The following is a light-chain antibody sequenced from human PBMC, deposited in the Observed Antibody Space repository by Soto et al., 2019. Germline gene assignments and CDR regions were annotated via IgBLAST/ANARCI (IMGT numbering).Light chain of an antibody. CDR2: KAT. Sequence: DIEMTQSPSTLSASVGDRVTITCRASQSITTWLAWYQQKPGKAPKLLIYKATNVQTGVPSRFSGSGSGTEFSLTISSLQPEDFEIYYCQQYNDYQYTFGQGTKLEIK. CDR1: QSITTW. V-gene: IGKV1-5*03. CDR3: QQYNDYQYT. J-gene: IGKJ2*01.